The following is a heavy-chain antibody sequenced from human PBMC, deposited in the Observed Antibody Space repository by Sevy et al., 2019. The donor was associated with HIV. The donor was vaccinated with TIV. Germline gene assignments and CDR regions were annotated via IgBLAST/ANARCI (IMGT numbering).Heavy chain of an antibody. V-gene: IGHV1-24*01. CDR2: FDPEDGET. J-gene: IGHJ4*02. CDR1: GYTLTQLS. Sequence: ASVKVSCKVSGYTLTQLSMNWVRQAPGKGLEWMGSFDPEDGETIYAQKFQGRVTMTEDRSTDTAYMDLSSLRSEDTAVYYCATTKDYYESSGYPVDYWGQGTLVTVSS. CDR3: ATTKDYYESSGYPVDY. D-gene: IGHD3-22*01.